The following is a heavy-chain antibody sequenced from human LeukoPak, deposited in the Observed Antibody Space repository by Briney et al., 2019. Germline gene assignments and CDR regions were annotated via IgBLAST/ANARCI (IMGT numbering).Heavy chain of an antibody. D-gene: IGHD3-10*01. CDR3: ARASHHVSMVQGVIIMEDY. CDR2: ISKTGKT. CDR1: GGSISSGSYY. V-gene: IGHV4-31*03. J-gene: IGHJ4*02. Sequence: SETLSLTCTVSGGSISSGSYYWTWIRQDPGKGPEWIGYISKTGKTFSNLSLKSRVTISVDTSKNQFSLKLTSVTAADTAVYYCARASHHVSMVQGVIIMEDYWGQGTLVTVSS.